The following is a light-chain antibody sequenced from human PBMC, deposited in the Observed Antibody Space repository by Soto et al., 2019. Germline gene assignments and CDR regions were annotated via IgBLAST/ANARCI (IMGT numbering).Light chain of an antibody. CDR1: QSVTSSY. Sequence: EIVLTQSPGTLSLSPGERATLSCRASQSVTSSYLAWYQQKPGQAPRLLIYGASSRATGIPNRFSGSGSGTDFTLTISRLETEEVAVFYCQQYGSSPGTFGQGTKLEIK. J-gene: IGKJ2*01. CDR2: GAS. CDR3: QQYGSSPGT. V-gene: IGKV3-20*01.